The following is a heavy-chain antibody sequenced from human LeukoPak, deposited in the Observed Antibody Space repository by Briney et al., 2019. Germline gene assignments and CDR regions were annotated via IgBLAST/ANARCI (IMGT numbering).Heavy chain of an antibody. D-gene: IGHD3-3*01. V-gene: IGHV3-21*01. CDR1: GFTFSSYS. CDR3: ARDAPLRGYYTNDAFCFDY. J-gene: IGHJ4*02. CDR2: ISSSSSYI. Sequence: HPGGSLRLSCAASGFTFSSYSMNWVRQAPGKGLEWVSSISSSSSYIYYADSVKGRFTISRDNAKNSLYLQMNSLRAEDTAVYYCARDAPLRGYYTNDAFCFDYWGQGTLVTVSS.